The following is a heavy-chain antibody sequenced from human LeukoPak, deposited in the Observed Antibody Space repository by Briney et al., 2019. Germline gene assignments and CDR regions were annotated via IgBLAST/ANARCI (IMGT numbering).Heavy chain of an antibody. J-gene: IGHJ3*02. CDR3: ARGPSGYDLEDAFDI. CDR1: GYTFTGYY. CDR2: ISAYNGNT. V-gene: IGHV1-18*04. D-gene: IGHD5-12*01. Sequence: ASVKVSCKASGYTFTGYYMHWVRQAPGQGLEWMGWISAYNGNTNYAQKLQGRVTMTTDTSTSTAYMELRSLRSDNTAVYYCARGPSGYDLEDAFDIWGQGTMVTVSS.